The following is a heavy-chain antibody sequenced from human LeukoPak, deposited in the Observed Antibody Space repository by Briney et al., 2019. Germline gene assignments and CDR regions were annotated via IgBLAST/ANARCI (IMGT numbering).Heavy chain of an antibody. D-gene: IGHD6-13*01. J-gene: IGHJ5*02. Sequence: ASVKVSCKASGYTFTSYGISWVRQAPGQGLERMGWISAYNGNTNYAQKLQGRVTMTTDTSTSTAYMELRSLRSDDTAVYYCAREHSRSSGRAQFDPWGQGTLVTVSS. V-gene: IGHV1-18*01. CDR3: AREHSRSSGRAQFDP. CDR1: GYTFTSYG. CDR2: ISAYNGNT.